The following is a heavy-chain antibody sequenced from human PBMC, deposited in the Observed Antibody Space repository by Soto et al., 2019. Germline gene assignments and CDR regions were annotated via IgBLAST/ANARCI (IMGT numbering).Heavy chain of an antibody. J-gene: IGHJ4*02. V-gene: IGHV3-74*01. CDR1: GFTFSSYW. Sequence: GGSLRLSCAASGFTFSSYWMHWVRQAPGKGLVWVSHINVDGSSTIYADSVKGRFTISRDNAKNTLYLQMNSLRVEDTAVYYCARVGEWEPIPHFDYWGQGTLVTVSS. CDR3: ARVGEWEPIPHFDY. CDR2: INVDGSST. D-gene: IGHD1-26*01.